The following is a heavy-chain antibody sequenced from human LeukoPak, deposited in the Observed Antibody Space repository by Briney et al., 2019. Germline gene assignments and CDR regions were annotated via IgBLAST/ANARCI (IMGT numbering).Heavy chain of an antibody. D-gene: IGHD3-10*01. CDR1: GYTFTGYY. V-gene: IGHV1-2*02. CDR3: ATGEGMVRGVTGLYYYYYYMDV. CDR2: INPNSGGT. J-gene: IGHJ6*03. Sequence: ASVKVSCKASGYTFTGYYMHWVRQAPGQGLEWMGWINPNSGGTNYAQKFQGRVTMTRDTSISTAYMELSRLRSDDTAVYYCATGEGMVRGVTGLYYYYYYMDVWGKGTTVTISS.